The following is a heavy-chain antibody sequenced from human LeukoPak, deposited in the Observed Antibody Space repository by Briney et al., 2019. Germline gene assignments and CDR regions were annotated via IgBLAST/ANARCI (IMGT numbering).Heavy chain of an antibody. CDR1: GGTFSSYA. V-gene: IGHV1-69*05. CDR2: IIPIFGTA. D-gene: IGHD3-22*01. CDR3: ARDSSGYYSPLS. Sequence: SVKVSCKASGGTFSSYAISWVRQAPGQGLEWMGGIIPIFGTANYAQKFQGRVTITTDESTSTAYMELSSLRSEDTAVYYCARDSSGYYSPLSWGQGTLVTVSS. J-gene: IGHJ4*02.